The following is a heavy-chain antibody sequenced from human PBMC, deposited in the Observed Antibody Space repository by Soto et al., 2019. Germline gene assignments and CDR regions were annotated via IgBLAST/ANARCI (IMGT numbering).Heavy chain of an antibody. CDR3: ARTHLAGASLAASREFIRVFDY. J-gene: IGHJ4*02. D-gene: IGHD2-15*01. CDR2: IYYSGNT. CDR1: GISISSGGDY. V-gene: IGHV4-31*11. Sequence: SETLSLTCAVSGISISSGGDYWSWIRQHPDKGLEWIGNIYYSGNTNYSPSLKSRVSISVDTSKNQFSLNLTSVTAADTAFYYCARTHLAGASLAASREFIRVFDYWGRGTLVTVSS.